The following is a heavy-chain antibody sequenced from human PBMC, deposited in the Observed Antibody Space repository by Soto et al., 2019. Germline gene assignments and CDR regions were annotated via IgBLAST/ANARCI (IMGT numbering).Heavy chain of an antibody. Sequence: RESLKISCKGSGYSFTSYWIGWVRQMPGKGLEWMGIIYPGDSDTRYSPSFQGQVTISADKSISTAYLQWSSLKASDTAMYYCARHTWNGKLSPSGWFYWGQGTLVTVSS. CDR3: ARHTWNGKLSPSGWFY. CDR2: IYPGDSDT. J-gene: IGHJ4*02. D-gene: IGHD6-19*01. V-gene: IGHV5-51*01. CDR1: GYSFTSYW.